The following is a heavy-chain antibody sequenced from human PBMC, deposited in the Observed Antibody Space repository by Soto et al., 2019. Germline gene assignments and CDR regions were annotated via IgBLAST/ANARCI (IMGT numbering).Heavy chain of an antibody. J-gene: IGHJ6*02. D-gene: IGHD3-22*01. Sequence: SETLSLTCAVYGESFSNHYWTWIRQSPGKGLEWVGEINYSGSTRYNWSLGSRVTISVDTSKNQFSPMVTSVTAEDTAVYYCARGVVYRDVGLAYGMDVWGQGTTVTVSS. CDR1: GESFSNHY. CDR2: INYSGST. V-gene: IGHV4-34*01. CDR3: ARGVVYRDVGLAYGMDV.